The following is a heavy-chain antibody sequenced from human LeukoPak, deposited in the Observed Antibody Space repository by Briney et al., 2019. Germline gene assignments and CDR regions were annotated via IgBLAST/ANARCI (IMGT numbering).Heavy chain of an antibody. J-gene: IGHJ4*02. CDR2: ISWNSGSI. V-gene: IGHV3-9*01. D-gene: IGHD3-22*01. CDR3: AKSVYYYDSSGYYSFDY. Sequence: GRSLRLSCAASGFTFDDYAMHWVRQAPGKGLGWVSGISWNSGSIGYADSVTGRFTISRDNAKNSLYLQMNSLRAEDTALYYCAKSVYYYDSSGYYSFDYWGQGTLVTVSS. CDR1: GFTFDDYA.